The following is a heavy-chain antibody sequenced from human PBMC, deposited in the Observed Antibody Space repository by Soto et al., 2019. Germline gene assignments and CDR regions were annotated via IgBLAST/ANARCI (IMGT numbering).Heavy chain of an antibody. CDR3: AREGEMPYYYYGLDV. Sequence: ASVKVSCKASGYTFTTNGISWVRQAPGQGLEWMGWISGYNGHTKYAQKFQGRVTMTTDTSTSTVYMDLRSLRSDDTAVYYCAREGEMPYYYYGLDVWGQGTTVTVSS. V-gene: IGHV1-18*01. CDR1: GYTFTTNG. CDR2: ISGYNGHT. J-gene: IGHJ6*02. D-gene: IGHD3-16*01.